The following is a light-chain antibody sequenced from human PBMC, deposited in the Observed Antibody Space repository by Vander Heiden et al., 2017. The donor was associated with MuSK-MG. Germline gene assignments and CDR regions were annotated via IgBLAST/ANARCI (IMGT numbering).Light chain of an antibody. V-gene: IGKV1-5*03. CDR2: NAS. Sequence: DLQMTQPPSTLSASVGDRVTINCRGRRSMSSWLAWYQQRPGKAPKLLIYNASSLESGVPARFSGSGSGTEFTLTISRLQPDDFAAYYCQQYKRYPLTFGQGTKVEIK. CDR3: QQYKRYPLT. J-gene: IGKJ1*01. CDR1: RSMSSW.